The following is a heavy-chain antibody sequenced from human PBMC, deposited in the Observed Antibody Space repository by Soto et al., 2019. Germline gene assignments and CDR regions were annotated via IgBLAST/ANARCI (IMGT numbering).Heavy chain of an antibody. CDR1: GYTFTSYG. CDR2: ISAYNGNT. D-gene: IGHD3-3*01. CDR3: ARTAYDFWSGYYENFDY. J-gene: IGHJ4*02. V-gene: IGHV1-18*01. Sequence: GASVKVSCKASGYTFTSYGISWVRQAPGQGLEWMGWISAYNGNTNYAQKLQGRVTMTTDTSTSTAYMELRSLRSDDTAVYYCARTAYDFWSGYYENFDYWGQGTLVTVSS.